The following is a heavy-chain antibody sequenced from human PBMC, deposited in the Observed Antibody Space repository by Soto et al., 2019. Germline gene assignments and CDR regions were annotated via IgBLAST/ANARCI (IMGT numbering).Heavy chain of an antibody. CDR2: TYYSTKWYN. CDR1: GDSVSSNSAA. Sequence: QVQLQQSGPGLVKPSQTLSLTCAISGDSVSSNSAAWNWIRQSPSRGLEWLGRTYYSTKWYNEYSLSVNSRITINPDTYKNQFSLQLNSVTPDDTAVYYCAREYSAGWSTWGQGTLVTVSS. J-gene: IGHJ4*02. CDR3: AREYSAGWST. V-gene: IGHV6-1*01. D-gene: IGHD6-19*01.